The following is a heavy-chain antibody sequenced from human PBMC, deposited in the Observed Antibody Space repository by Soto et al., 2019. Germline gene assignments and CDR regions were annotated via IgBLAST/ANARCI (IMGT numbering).Heavy chain of an antibody. Sequence: SETLSLTCTVSGGSISSGGYYWSWIRQHPGKGLEWIGYIYYSGSTYYNPSLKSRVTISVDTSKNQFSLKLSSVTAADTAVYYCARDQVVPAPGDFDYYYYGMDVWGQGTKVTVSS. V-gene: IGHV4-31*03. CDR1: GGSISSGGYY. CDR2: IYYSGST. J-gene: IGHJ6*02. D-gene: IGHD2-2*01. CDR3: ARDQVVPAPGDFDYYYYGMDV.